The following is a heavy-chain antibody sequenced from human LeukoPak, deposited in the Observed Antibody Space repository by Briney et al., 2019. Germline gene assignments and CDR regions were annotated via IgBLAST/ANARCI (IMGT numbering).Heavy chain of an antibody. CDR1: GFTFSSYA. CDR2: ISGSGGST. D-gene: IGHD5-18*01. V-gene: IGHV3-23*01. CDR3: AKDPLRGYSYGSTFDY. J-gene: IGHJ4*02. Sequence: PGGSLRLSCAASGFTFSSYAMSWVRKAPGKGLEWVSAISGSGGSTYYADSVKGRYTISRDNSKNTLYLQMNSLRAEDTAVYYCAKDPLRGYSYGSTFDYWGQGTLVTVSS.